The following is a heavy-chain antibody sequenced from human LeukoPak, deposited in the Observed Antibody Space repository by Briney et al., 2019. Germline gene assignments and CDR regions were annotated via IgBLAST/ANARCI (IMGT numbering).Heavy chain of an antibody. CDR1: GFTFSNAW. CDR3: TTVRFDWNYVWFDP. V-gene: IGHV3-15*01. J-gene: IGHJ5*02. CDR2: IKSKTDGGTT. D-gene: IGHD1-7*01. Sequence: GGSPRLSCAASGFTFSNAWMSWVRQAPGKGLEWVGRIKSKTDGGTTEHAAPVKGRFTISRDDSKNMLYLQMNSLKTEDTAVYYCTTVRFDWNYVWFDPWGQGTLVTVSS.